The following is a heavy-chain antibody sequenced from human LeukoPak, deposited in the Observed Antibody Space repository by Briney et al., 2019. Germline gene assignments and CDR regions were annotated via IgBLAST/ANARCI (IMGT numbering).Heavy chain of an antibody. CDR2: ISSSSSYI. D-gene: IGHD1-26*01. J-gene: IGHJ4*02. CDR1: GFTFSSYS. CDR3: ARVGFSHSHHFDY. Sequence: PGGSLRLSCAAPGFTFSSYSMNWVRQAPGKGLEWVSSISSSSSYIYYADSVEGRFTISRDNAKNSLYLQMNSLRAEDTAVYYCARVGFSHSHHFDYWGQGTLVTVSS. V-gene: IGHV3-21*01.